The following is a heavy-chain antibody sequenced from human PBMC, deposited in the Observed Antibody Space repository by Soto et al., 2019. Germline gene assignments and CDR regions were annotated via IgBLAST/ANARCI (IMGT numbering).Heavy chain of an antibody. V-gene: IGHV3-23*01. CDR3: AQLGLMTFSHKHYFNH. CDR1: GFSFDNYG. D-gene: IGHD3-16*01. CDR2: IKSDGSST. J-gene: IGHJ4*02. Sequence: EVQLLESGGDLVQPGGSLRLSCVGSGFSFDNYGMSWVRQAPGKGLEWVSAIKSDGSSTYYAASAKDRFTISRDNSKNTLYLQLNSLRAEDTAVYYCAQLGLMTFSHKHYFNHWGRGTLVTVSS.